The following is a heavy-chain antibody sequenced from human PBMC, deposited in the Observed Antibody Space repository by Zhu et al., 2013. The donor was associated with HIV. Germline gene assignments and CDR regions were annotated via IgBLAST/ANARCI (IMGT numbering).Heavy chain of an antibody. CDR1: GYSFGGNY. CDR2: IIPNSGDA. D-gene: IGHD3-22*01. V-gene: IGHV1-2*02. Sequence: QVQLVQSGAEVKKPGASVKVSCKASGYSFGGNYIHWVRQAPGQGLEWMGWIIPNSGDAAYARNFQGRVTLTRDTSISTAYMEVSSLKTDDTAVYYCVRDPHGGIXVIVVLRGSRYGMDVWGPRGPRSP. J-gene: IGHJ6*01. CDR3: VRDPHGGIXVIVVLRGSRYGMDV.